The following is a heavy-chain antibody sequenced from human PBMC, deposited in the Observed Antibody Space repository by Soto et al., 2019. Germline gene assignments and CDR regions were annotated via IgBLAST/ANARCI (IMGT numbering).Heavy chain of an antibody. Sequence: QVQLVQSGAEVKKPGSSVKVSCKASGDTFSSFTISWVRQAPGQGLEWMGGIIPIYGTANYAQKFQDRVTIIADESTRTAYMELSSLRSEDTAVYYCAKDRRADWESYYYYAMDVWGQGTTVTVSS. J-gene: IGHJ6*02. CDR3: AKDRRADWESYYYYAMDV. CDR2: IIPIYGTA. V-gene: IGHV1-69*01. CDR1: GDTFSSFT. D-gene: IGHD1-26*01.